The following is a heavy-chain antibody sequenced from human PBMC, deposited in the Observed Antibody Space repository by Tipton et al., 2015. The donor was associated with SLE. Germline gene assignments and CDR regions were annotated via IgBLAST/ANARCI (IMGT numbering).Heavy chain of an antibody. CDR3: ARAILTAYNFFDY. D-gene: IGHD3-9*01. V-gene: IGHV4-59*11. J-gene: IGHJ4*02. CDR1: GVSISSHY. Sequence: TLSLTCTVSGVSISSHYWSWIRQPPGKGLEWIGYFFNSGRTDYNPSLKGRVTISADTSKNQFSLNLSSVTAADTAVYYCARAILTAYNFFDYWGQGTLVTVSS. CDR2: FFNSGRT.